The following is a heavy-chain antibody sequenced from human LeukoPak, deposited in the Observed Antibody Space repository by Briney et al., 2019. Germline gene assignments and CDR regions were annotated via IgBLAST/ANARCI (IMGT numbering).Heavy chain of an antibody. J-gene: IGHJ5*02. V-gene: IGHV4-34*01. CDR3: ARGHYYGSGSYIWFDP. Sequence: PSETLSLTCAVYGGSFSGYYWSWIRQPPGKGLEWIGEINHSGSTNYNPSLKSRVTISVDTSKNQFSLKLSSVTAADTAVYYCARGHYYGSGSYIWFDPWGQGTLVTVSS. CDR1: GGSFSGYY. D-gene: IGHD3-10*01. CDR2: INHSGST.